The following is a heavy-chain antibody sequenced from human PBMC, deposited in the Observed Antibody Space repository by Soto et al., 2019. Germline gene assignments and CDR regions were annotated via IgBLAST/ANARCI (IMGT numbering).Heavy chain of an antibody. J-gene: IGHJ4*02. CDR2: MNPNSGNT. Sequence: QVQLVQSGAEVKKPGASVKVSCKASGYTFTSYDINWVRQATGQGLEWMGWMNPNSGNTGYAQKFQGRVTMTRNTSISTAYMELGSLRAEDTAVYYCARVGIAAAVRGYWGQGTLVTVSS. CDR1: GYTFTSYD. CDR3: ARVGIAAAVRGY. V-gene: IGHV1-8*01. D-gene: IGHD6-13*01.